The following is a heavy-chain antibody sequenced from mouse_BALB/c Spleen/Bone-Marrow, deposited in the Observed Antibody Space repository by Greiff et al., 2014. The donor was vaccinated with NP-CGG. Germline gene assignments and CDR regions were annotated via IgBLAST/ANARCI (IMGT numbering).Heavy chain of an antibody. D-gene: IGHD1-1*01. J-gene: IGHJ2*01. CDR1: GYTFTDYS. CDR2: ISTYSGNT. V-gene: IGHV1-67*01. Sequence: QVQLKESGPELVRPGVSVKISCQGSGYTFTDYSMHWGEQSHSKSLEWIGVISTYSGNTNYNQKFKGKATMTVDKSSSTAYMELARLTSEDSAIYYCARGGYGSSPFDYWGQGTTLTVSS. CDR3: ARGGYGSSPFDY.